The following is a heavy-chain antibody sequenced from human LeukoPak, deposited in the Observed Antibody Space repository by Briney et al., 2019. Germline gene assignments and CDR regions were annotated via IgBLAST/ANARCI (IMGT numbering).Heavy chain of an antibody. Sequence: PGGSLRLSCAASGFTFSSYGMHWVRQAPGKGLEWVAVIWYDGSNKYCADSVKGRFTISRDNSKNTLYLQMNSLRAEDTAVYYCAREGELGYCSGGSCYFYGMDVWGQGTTVTVSS. CDR1: GFTFSSYG. CDR3: AREGELGYCSGGSCYFYGMDV. CDR2: IWYDGSNK. D-gene: IGHD2-15*01. J-gene: IGHJ6*02. V-gene: IGHV3-33*01.